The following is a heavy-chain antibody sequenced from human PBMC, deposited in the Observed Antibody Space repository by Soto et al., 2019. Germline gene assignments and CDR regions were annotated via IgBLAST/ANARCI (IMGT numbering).Heavy chain of an antibody. CDR1: GGSISSYY. Sequence: SETLSLTGTVSGGSISSYYWSWSRQPPGKGLEWIGYIYYSGSTNYNPSLKSRVTISVDTSKNQFSLKLSSVTAADTAVYYCARYYDSSGILTHWGQGTLVTVSS. V-gene: IGHV4-59*01. CDR2: IYYSGST. D-gene: IGHD3-22*01. CDR3: ARYYDSSGILTH. J-gene: IGHJ4*02.